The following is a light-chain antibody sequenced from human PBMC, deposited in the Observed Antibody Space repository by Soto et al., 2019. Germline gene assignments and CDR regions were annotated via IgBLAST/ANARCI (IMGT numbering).Light chain of an antibody. Sequence: EILLTQSPGTLSLSPGERATLSCKASETVSSSYVAWYQQKPGLAPRLLIHDSSTRASGIPDRFSGSKSGTDFTLTIRGLEPEDVAVYYCQQYGNSPITFGQGTRLEIK. J-gene: IGKJ5*01. CDR1: ETVSSSY. V-gene: IGKV3D-20*01. CDR3: QQYGNSPIT. CDR2: DSS.